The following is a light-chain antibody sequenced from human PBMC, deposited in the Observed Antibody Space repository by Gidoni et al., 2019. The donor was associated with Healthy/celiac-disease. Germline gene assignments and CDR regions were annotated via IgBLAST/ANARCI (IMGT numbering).Light chain of an antibody. CDR1: QSVSSSF. Sequence: EIVLTQSPGTLSLSPGERATLSCRASQSVSSSFLAWYQQKPGQAPRLLFYGASSRATGIPDRFSGSGSVTDFTLTIGSLEPEDFAVYYCQQYGSSLPTFGGGTKVEIK. CDR2: GAS. J-gene: IGKJ4*01. V-gene: IGKV3-20*01. CDR3: QQYGSSLPT.